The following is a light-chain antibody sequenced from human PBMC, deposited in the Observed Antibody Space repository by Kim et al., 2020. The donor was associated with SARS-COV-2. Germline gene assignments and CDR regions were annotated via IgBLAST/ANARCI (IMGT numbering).Light chain of an antibody. V-gene: IGLV3-1*01. Sequence: SYELTQPPSVSVYPGQTASITCSGDKLGDKYVCWYQQKPGQSPVLVIYQDSKRPSGIPERFSGSNSGNTATLTISGTQAMDEADYYCQAWDSSVVFGGGTQLTVL. CDR2: QDS. J-gene: IGLJ2*01. CDR3: QAWDSSVV. CDR1: KLGDKY.